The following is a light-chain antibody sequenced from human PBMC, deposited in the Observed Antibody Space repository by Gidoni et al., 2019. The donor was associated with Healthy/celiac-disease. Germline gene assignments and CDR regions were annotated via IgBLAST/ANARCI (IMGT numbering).Light chain of an antibody. Sequence: DIQLTQSPSSLSASVGDTVTITCQASQEISNYLNWYQQKQGKAPKLLIYDASNLETGVPSRFSGSGSGTDFTVTISSLQPEDIATYYCQQDDNLPPLTFGGGTKVEIK. J-gene: IGKJ4*01. V-gene: IGKV1-33*01. CDR3: QQDDNLPPLT. CDR2: DAS. CDR1: QEISNY.